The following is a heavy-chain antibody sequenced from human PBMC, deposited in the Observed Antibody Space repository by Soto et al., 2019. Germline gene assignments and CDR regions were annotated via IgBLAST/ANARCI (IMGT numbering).Heavy chain of an antibody. J-gene: IGHJ6*02. V-gene: IGHV1-2*04. CDR2: INPNSGGT. CDR3: ARVSWCSGSYLGMDV. Sequence: QVQLVQSGAEVKKPGAAVKVSCKASGYTFTGYYMHWVRQAPGQGLEWMGWINPNSGGTNYAQKFQGWVTMPRATSISTAYREMRRLSSDDTAVYYCARVSWCSGSYLGMDVWGQGTTVTVSS. CDR1: GYTFTGYY. D-gene: IGHD3-22*01.